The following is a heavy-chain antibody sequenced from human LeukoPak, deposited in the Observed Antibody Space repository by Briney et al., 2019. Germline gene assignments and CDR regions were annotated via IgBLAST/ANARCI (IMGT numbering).Heavy chain of an antibody. V-gene: IGHV3-23*01. D-gene: IGHD3-10*01. Sequence: SGGSLRLSCAASGFTFSSYAMSWVRQAPGKGLEWVSAISGSGGSTYYADSVKGRFTTSRDNSKNTLYLQMNSLRAEDTAVYYCAKAPLMEYYGSGSYEYYYYMDVWGKGTTVTVSS. CDR2: ISGSGGST. CDR3: AKAPLMEYYGSGSYEYYYYMDV. CDR1: GFTFSSYA. J-gene: IGHJ6*03.